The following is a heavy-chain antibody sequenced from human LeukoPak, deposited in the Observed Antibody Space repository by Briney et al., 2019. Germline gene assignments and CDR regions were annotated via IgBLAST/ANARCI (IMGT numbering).Heavy chain of an antibody. J-gene: IGHJ4*02. V-gene: IGHV1-46*01. CDR1: GYTFTSYY. CDR2: INPSGGST. CDR3: AREGIITATDS. D-gene: IGHD5-18*01. Sequence: ASVKVSCKASGYTFTSYYIHWVRQPPGQGRECMGIINPSGGSTSYPQKFQGRVTMTRDTYTSTVYMELSSLRSEDTDVYYCAREGIITATDSWGQGTLVTVSS.